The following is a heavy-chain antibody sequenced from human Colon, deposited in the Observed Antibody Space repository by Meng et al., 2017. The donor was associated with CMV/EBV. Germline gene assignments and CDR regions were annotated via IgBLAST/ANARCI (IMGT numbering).Heavy chain of an antibody. Sequence: SLKISCAASGFTFSSYGMHWVRQAPGKGLEWVAVIWYDGSNKYYADSVRGRFTISRDNSKNTLYLQMNSLRAEDTAVYYCAKAYYYDSSGYNWVYYYYGMDVWGQGTTVTVSS. CDR1: GFTFSSYG. CDR3: AKAYYYDSSGYNWVYYYYGMDV. V-gene: IGHV3-33*06. CDR2: IWYDGSNK. D-gene: IGHD3-22*01. J-gene: IGHJ6*02.